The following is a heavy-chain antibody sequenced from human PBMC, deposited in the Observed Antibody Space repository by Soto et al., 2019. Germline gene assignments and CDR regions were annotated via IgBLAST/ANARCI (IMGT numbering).Heavy chain of an antibody. CDR3: AKDQGSSWYEIDY. D-gene: IGHD6-13*01. J-gene: IGHJ4*02. CDR2: ISGSGGST. CDR1: GFTFSNYA. V-gene: IGHV3-23*01. Sequence: EVQLLESGGGLVQPGGSLRLSCAASGFTFSNYAVTWVRQAPGKGLEWVSTISGSGGSTYYADSVKGRFTISRDNSKNTRYLQMNSLRAEDTAVYYCAKDQGSSWYEIDYWGQRTLVTVSS.